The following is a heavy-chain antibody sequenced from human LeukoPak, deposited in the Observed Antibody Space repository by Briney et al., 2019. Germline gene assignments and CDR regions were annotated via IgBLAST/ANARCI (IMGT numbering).Heavy chain of an antibody. CDR2: ISGSGSST. CDR3: AKAAGRGFTVTYAFDI. Sequence: GGSLRLSCAASGFTFSNCAMSWVRQAPEKGLEWVSGISGSGSSTYYADSVKGRFTISRDNSENTLSLQMNSLRADDTAIYYCAKAAGRGFTVTYAFDIWGQGIKVTVSS. CDR1: GFTFSNCA. J-gene: IGHJ3*02. D-gene: IGHD4-17*01. V-gene: IGHV3-23*01.